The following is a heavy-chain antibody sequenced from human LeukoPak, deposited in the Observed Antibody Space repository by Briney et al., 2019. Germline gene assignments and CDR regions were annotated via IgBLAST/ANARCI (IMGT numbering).Heavy chain of an antibody. CDR3: ARAPTVGATSF. J-gene: IGHJ4*02. D-gene: IGHD1-26*01. Sequence: GASVTVSCKASGYTFTSYYMHWVRQAPGQGLEWMGIINPSGGSTSYAQKFQGRVTMTRDTSTSTVYMELSSLRSEDTAVYYCARAPTVGATSFWGQGTLVTVSS. V-gene: IGHV1-46*01. CDR1: GYTFTSYY. CDR2: INPSGGST.